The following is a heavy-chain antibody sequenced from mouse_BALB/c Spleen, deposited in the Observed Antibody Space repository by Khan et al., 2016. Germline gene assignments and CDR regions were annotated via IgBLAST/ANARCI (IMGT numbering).Heavy chain of an antibody. CDR1: GYSITSDYA. CDR3: ARLYYRYDDALDY. CDR2: ISYSGST. D-gene: IGHD2-14*01. J-gene: IGHJ4*01. V-gene: IGHV3-2*02. Sequence: EVQLQESGPGLVKPSQSLSLTCTVSGYSITSDYAWNWIRQFPGNNLEWMGYISYSGSTNYNPSLKSRISITRDKSKNQFFLQLNSVTTEDTATYSSARLYYRYDDALDYWGQGTSVTVSS.